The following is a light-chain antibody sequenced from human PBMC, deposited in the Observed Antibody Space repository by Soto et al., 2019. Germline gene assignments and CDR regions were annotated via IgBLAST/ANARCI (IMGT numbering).Light chain of an antibody. CDR2: GAS. CDR3: QQYGSSGT. J-gene: IGKJ5*01. Sequence: ILLTQSPGTRSLSPGEIAPLSCRASQSVTSNYMAWDQQKPGQAPRLLISGASSRAAGISDKFSGSGSGTDFTLTISGLEPEDFAVYYLQQYGSSGTFGQGTRLEIK. V-gene: IGKV3-20*01. CDR1: QSVTSNY.